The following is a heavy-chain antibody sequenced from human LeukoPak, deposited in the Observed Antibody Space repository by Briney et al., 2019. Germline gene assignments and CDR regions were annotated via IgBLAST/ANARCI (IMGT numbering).Heavy chain of an antibody. Sequence: SGGSLRLSCEASGFTFSYSAMSWVRQAPGKGLEWVSAINGNGVITYYADSVKGRFTISRDNSKDTLFLQMNGLRVDDTAVYYCARAGAQAHCGADCYSLDAFDFWGRGTLVTVSS. V-gene: IGHV3-23*01. CDR2: INGNGVIT. D-gene: IGHD2-21*01. J-gene: IGHJ3*01. CDR1: GFTFSYSA. CDR3: ARAGAQAHCGADCYSLDAFDF.